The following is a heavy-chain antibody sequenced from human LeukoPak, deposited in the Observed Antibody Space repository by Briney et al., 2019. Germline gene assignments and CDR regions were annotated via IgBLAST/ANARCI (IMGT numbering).Heavy chain of an antibody. V-gene: IGHV3-7*01. J-gene: IGHJ5*02. D-gene: IGHD3-9*01. CDR2: IKQDGSEK. Sequence: GGSLRLSCAASGFTFSSYWMSWVRQAPGKGLEWVANIKQDGSEKYYVDSVKGRFTTSRDNAKNSLYLQMNSLRAEDTAVYYCAGDILTGYYFAWGQGTLVTVSS. CDR3: AGDILTGYYFA. CDR1: GFTFSSYW.